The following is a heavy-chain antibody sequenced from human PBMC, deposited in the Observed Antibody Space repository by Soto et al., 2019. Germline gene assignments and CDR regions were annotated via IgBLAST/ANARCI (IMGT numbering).Heavy chain of an antibody. CDR1: GYTFTSYG. J-gene: IGHJ4*02. CDR3: ATRSPAFDY. CDR2: ITTDKGKT. V-gene: IGHV1-18*01. Sequence: EASVKVSCKTSGYTFTSYGISWVRQAPGQGLEWMGWITTDKGKTTYAQKFQGRITMTTDTSTSTAYMEMRSPRSDDTAVYYCATRSPAFDYWGQGTLVTVSS.